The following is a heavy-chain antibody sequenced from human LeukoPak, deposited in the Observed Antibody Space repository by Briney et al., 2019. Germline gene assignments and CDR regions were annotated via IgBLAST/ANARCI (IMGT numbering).Heavy chain of an antibody. V-gene: IGHV3-53*05. Sequence: GGSLRLSCAASGFSVSSKYMGWVRQAPGKGLEWVSVIYSGGSTFVADSVKGRFTISRDNSKNTLYLQMNSLRAEDTAVYYCARNRGATHPWGQGTMVTDSS. CDR1: GFSVSSKY. CDR2: IYSGGST. J-gene: IGHJ3*01. CDR3: ARNRGATHP. D-gene: IGHD2-15*01.